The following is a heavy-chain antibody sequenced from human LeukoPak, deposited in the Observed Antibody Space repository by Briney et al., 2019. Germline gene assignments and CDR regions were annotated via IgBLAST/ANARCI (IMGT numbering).Heavy chain of an antibody. CDR2: ISSSSSYI. J-gene: IGHJ4*02. CDR3: ARGVHYYDSSGYYIVWDY. CDR1: GFTFSSYS. Sequence: PGGSLRLSCAASGFTFSSYSMNWVRQTPGKGLEWVSSISSSSSYIYYADSVKGRFTISRDNAKNSLYLQMNSLRAEDTAVYYCARGVHYYDSSGYYIVWDYWGQGTLVTVSS. D-gene: IGHD3-22*01. V-gene: IGHV3-21*01.